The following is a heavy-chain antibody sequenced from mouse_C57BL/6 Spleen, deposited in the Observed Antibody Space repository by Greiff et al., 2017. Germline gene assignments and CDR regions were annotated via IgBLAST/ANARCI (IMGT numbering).Heavy chain of an antibody. V-gene: IGHV2-9-1*01. CDR2: IWTGGGT. D-gene: IGHD2-5*01. Sequence: VQLKESGPGLVAPSQSLSITCTVSGFSLTSYSISWVRQPPGKGLEWLGVIWTGGGTNYNSALKTRLINSKDKSKSQVFLKTNSLQTDDTGRDYSARFYSIPYYCDYGGQGTTLTVSS. CDR3: ARFYSIPYYCDY. CDR1: GFSLTSYS. J-gene: IGHJ2*01.